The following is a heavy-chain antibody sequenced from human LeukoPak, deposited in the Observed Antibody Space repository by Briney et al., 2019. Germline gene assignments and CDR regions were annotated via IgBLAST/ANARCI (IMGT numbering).Heavy chain of an antibody. D-gene: IGHD5-18*01. J-gene: IGHJ4*02. CDR1: GGSINNYY. Sequence: PSETLSLTCAISGGSINNYYWSWIRQPPGKGLEWIGYIYYSGTTNYSPSLNSRVNISLDTAKNQFSLRLSSVTAADTAVYYCARQTAKNVDTARFDSWGQGTLVTVSP. V-gene: IGHV4-59*08. CDR3: ARQTAKNVDTARFDS. CDR2: IYYSGTT.